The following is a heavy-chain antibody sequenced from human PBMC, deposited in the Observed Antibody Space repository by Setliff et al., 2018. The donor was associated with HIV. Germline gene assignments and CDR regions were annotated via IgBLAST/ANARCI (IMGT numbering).Heavy chain of an antibody. D-gene: IGHD3-22*01. Sequence: KTSETLSLTCTVSGGSISNSDFYWGWIRKSPGKGLEWIGTIYYRGATYYNPTLQSRVTIYADTSKNQFYLKLTSVTAADTAIYYCARPYDSLYGWGQGVLVTVSS. J-gene: IGHJ4*02. CDR1: GGSISNSDFY. CDR3: ARPYDSLYG. CDR2: IYYRGAT. V-gene: IGHV4-39*01.